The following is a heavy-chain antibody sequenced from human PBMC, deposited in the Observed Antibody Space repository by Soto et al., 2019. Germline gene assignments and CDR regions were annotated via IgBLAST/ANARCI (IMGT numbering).Heavy chain of an antibody. CDR1: GFSFGSDA. D-gene: IGHD3-10*01. Sequence: VGSLRLSCAASGFSFGSDALSWVRQAPWKGLEWVSTISGSDGKTFYADSVKGRFSISRDTSQSTLYLQMNSLRADDTAMYYCARWSSLDYWGQGTRVTVSS. J-gene: IGHJ4*02. CDR2: ISGSDGKT. CDR3: ARWSSLDY. V-gene: IGHV3-23*01.